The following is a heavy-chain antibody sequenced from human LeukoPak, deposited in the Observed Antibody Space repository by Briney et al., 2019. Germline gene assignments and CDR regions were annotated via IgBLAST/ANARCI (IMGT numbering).Heavy chain of an antibody. D-gene: IGHD3-10*01. CDR3: AKGYYASGSSLSAFAS. CDR1: GFTFSGYA. CDR2: IRSSGDSA. V-gene: IGHV3-23*01. J-gene: IGHJ4*02. Sequence: GGSLRLSCAASGFTFSGYAMNWVRQAPGKGLEWVSVIRSSGDSAYYADFVKGRFTISRDNSKNTLYLQMNSLRAEDTAVYYCAKGYYASGSSLSAFASWGQGTLVTVSS.